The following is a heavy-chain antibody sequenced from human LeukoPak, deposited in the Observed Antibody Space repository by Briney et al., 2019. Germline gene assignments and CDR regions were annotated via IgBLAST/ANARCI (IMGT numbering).Heavy chain of an antibody. CDR1: SGSFSGYY. CDR3: ARDYDYVWGSYRFLGY. V-gene: IGHV4-34*01. J-gene: IGHJ4*02. D-gene: IGHD3-16*02. Sequence: PSETLSLTCAVYSGSFSGYYWSWIRQPPGKGLEWIGEINHSGSTNYNPPLKSRVTISVDTSKNQFSLKLSSVTAADTAVYYCARDYDYVWGSYRFLGYWGQGTLVTVSS. CDR2: INHSGST.